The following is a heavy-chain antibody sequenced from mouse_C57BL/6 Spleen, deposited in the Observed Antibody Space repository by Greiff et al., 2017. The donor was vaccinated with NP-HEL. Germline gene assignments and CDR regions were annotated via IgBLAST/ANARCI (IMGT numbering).Heavy chain of an antibody. CDR1: GYTFTSYW. CDR2: INHSSGYT. D-gene: IGHD2-4*01. CDR3: ARNPQTDYDGFDY. V-gene: IGHV1-7*01. J-gene: IGHJ2*01. Sequence: VQLQQSGAELAKPGASVKLSCKASGYTFTSYWMHWVKQRPGQGLEWIGYINHSSGYTKYNQKFKDKATLTADKSSSTAYMQLSSLTYEDSAVYYCARNPQTDYDGFDYWGQGTTLTVSS.